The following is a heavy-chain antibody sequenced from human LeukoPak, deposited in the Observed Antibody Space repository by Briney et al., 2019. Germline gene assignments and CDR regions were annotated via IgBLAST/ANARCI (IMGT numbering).Heavy chain of an antibody. CDR3: ARSSGWYYAFDI. CDR2: ISSSSSYI. V-gene: IGHV3-21*01. D-gene: IGHD6-19*01. Sequence: KSGGSLRLSCAASGFTFSSYSMNWVRQAPGKGLEWVSSISSSSSYIYYADSVKGRFTISRDNAKNSLYLQMNSLRAEDTAVYYCARSSGWYYAFDIWGQGTMVTVSS. J-gene: IGHJ3*02. CDR1: GFTFSSYS.